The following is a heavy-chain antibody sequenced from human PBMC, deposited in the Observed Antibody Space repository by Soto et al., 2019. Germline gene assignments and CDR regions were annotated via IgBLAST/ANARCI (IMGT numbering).Heavy chain of an antibody. V-gene: IGHV3-13*01. CDR1: GFTFSNYD. D-gene: IGHD6-19*01. Sequence: GGALRLSCAASGFTFSNYDMHWVRQVTGKGLEWISSIGTAGDTYYAGSVRGRFTISRENAKNSLYLQMNSLRAGDTAVYYCARLYCNGWAPTFDAWGQGTLVTVSS. J-gene: IGHJ4*02. CDR3: ARLYCNGWAPTFDA. CDR2: IGTAGDT.